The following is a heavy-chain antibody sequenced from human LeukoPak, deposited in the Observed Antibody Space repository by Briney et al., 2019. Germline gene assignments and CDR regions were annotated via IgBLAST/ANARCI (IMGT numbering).Heavy chain of an antibody. J-gene: IGHJ5*02. CDR3: AKAPVPRFCPSGGCFSA. Sequence: GGSLRLSCAASGFIFSNAAMSWVRQAPGKGLEWVSVISATGFGTYYAESVKGRFTVSRDNPRNTVYLHMNSLRADDTARYYCAKAPVPRFCPSGGCFSAWGQGTLVTVSS. V-gene: IGHV3-23*01. CDR1: GFIFSNAA. CDR2: ISATGFGT. D-gene: IGHD2-15*01.